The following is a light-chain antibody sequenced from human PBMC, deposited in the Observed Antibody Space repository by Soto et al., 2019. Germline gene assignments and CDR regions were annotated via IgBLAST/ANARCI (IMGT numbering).Light chain of an antibody. CDR2: GAS. CDR3: QQYKSWPPIT. V-gene: IGKV3-15*01. CDR1: QSVPSR. J-gene: IGKJ5*01. Sequence: VLTQSPATLSVSPGEDVTLSCLASQSVPSRIAWYQQKPGQAPSLLIYGASTRATGVPDRFSGTGSGTEFTLTISSLKSEDYAVYYCQQYKSWPPITFGQGTRLEIK.